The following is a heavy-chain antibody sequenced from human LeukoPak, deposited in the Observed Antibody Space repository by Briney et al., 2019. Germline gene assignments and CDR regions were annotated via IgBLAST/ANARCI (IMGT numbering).Heavy chain of an antibody. D-gene: IGHD2-2*02. CDR3: ARLDCSSTSCYTGMAWFDP. CDR2: IYHSGST. Sequence: SETLSLTCAVSGYSISSGYYWGWIRQPPGKGLEWIGSIYHSGSTYYNPSLNSRVTISVDTSKNQFSLKLSSVTAADTAVYYCARLDCSSTSCYTGMAWFDPWGQGTLVTVSS. V-gene: IGHV4-38-2*01. J-gene: IGHJ5*02. CDR1: GYSISSGYY.